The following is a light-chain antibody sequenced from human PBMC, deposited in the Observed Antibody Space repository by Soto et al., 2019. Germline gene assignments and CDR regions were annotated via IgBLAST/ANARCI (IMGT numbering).Light chain of an antibody. Sequence: EIVLTQSPATLSLSPGERATLSCRASQSVSSNFLAWYQQKPGQAPRILIYGASNRATGIPDRFSGSGSGTDFTLTISRLEPEDFAVFYCQQLGTFGQGTKVDIK. CDR3: QQLGT. CDR1: QSVSSNF. CDR2: GAS. V-gene: IGKV3-20*01. J-gene: IGKJ1*01.